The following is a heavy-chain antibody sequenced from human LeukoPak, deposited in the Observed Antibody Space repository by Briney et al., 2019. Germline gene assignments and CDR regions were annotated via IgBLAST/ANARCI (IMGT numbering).Heavy chain of an antibody. V-gene: IGHV4-34*01. J-gene: IGHJ6*03. CDR3: ARGGYYYDSSGPYYYYYMDV. CDR2: INHSGST. CDR1: GGSFSGYY. D-gene: IGHD3-22*01. Sequence: SETLSLTCAVYGGSFSGYYWSWIRQPPGKGLEWIGEINHSGSTNYNPSLKSRVTISVDTSKNQFSLKLGSVTAADTAVYYCARGGYYYDSSGPYYYYYMDVWGKGTTVTVSS.